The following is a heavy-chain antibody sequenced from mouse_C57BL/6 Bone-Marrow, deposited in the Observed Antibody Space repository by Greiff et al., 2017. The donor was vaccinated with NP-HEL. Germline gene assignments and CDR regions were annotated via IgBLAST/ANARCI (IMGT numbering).Heavy chain of an antibody. Sequence: QVQLQQPGTELVKPGASVKLSCKASGYTFTSYWMHWVKQRPGQGLEWIGNINPSNGGTNYNEKFKSKATLTVDKSSSTAYMQLSSLTSEDSAVYYCARDTTVVARSTYYFDYWGQGTTLTVSS. J-gene: IGHJ2*01. CDR2: INPSNGGT. CDR1: GYTFTSYW. V-gene: IGHV1-53*01. CDR3: ARDTTVVARSTYYFDY. D-gene: IGHD1-1*01.